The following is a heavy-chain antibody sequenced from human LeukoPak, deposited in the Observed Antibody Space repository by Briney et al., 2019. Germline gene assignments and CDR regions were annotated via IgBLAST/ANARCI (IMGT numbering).Heavy chain of an antibody. CDR3: TTLSYDVHY. V-gene: IGHV3-15*05. J-gene: IGHJ4*02. CDR1: GFIFHNAW. D-gene: IGHD3-3*01. Sequence: PGGSLRLSCAASGFIFHNAWMTWVRQAPGKGLECVGRIKSNPDGGTADYAAPVKGRFIISRDDSKNTLYLQLNSLKTEDTAVYYCTTLSYDVHYWGQGTLVTVSS. CDR2: IKSNPDGGTA.